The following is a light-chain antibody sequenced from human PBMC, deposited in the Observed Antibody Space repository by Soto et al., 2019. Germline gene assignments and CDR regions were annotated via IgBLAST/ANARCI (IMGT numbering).Light chain of an antibody. CDR1: DSNIGKNL. Sequence: QSVLTQPPSVSAAPGQTVTISCSGSDSNIGKNLVSWYQQPPGSAPKLLIYENTKRPSGIPARFSGSKSGTSATLGITGLQTRDEAVYFCGTWDYSLVGEVFGGGTKLTVL. CDR3: GTWDYSLVGEV. CDR2: ENT. J-gene: IGLJ3*02. V-gene: IGLV1-51*02.